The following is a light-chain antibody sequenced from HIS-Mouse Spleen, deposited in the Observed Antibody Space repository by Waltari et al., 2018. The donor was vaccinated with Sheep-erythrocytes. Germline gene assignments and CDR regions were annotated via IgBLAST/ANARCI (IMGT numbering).Light chain of an antibody. Sequence: AIQLTQSPSSLSASVGDRVTITCRASQGISSALAWYQQKPGKAPKLLIYDASSLESGVPSRFSGSGSVTDFTLTISSLQPEDFATYYCQQFTNYPRTFGQGTKVEIK. V-gene: IGKV1D-13*01. CDR3: QQFTNYPRT. CDR1: QGISSA. CDR2: DAS. J-gene: IGKJ1*01.